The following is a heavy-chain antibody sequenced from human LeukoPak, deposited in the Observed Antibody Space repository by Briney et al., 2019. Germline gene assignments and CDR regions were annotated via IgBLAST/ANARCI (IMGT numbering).Heavy chain of an antibody. J-gene: IGHJ4*02. CDR2: ISSSGSTI. CDR1: GFTFSDYY. Sequence: GGSLRLSCAASGFTFSDYYMSWIRQAPGKGLEWVSYISSSGSTIYYADSVKGRFTISRDNSKNTLYLEMNSLTAEDTAVYYCAKDQYDWNYFDYWGQGTLVTVSS. CDR3: AKDQYDWNYFDY. V-gene: IGHV3-11*01. D-gene: IGHD1-20*01.